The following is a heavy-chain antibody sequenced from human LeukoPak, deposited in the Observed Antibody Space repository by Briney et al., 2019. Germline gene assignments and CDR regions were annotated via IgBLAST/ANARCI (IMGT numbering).Heavy chain of an antibody. CDR1: GGSISSSYYY. CDR3: ARHEDRNWYFDH. J-gene: IGHJ4*02. V-gene: IGHV4-39*01. D-gene: IGHD1-1*01. CDR2: IYYSGST. Sequence: SETLSLTCTVSGGSISSSYYYWGWIRQPPGKGLEWIGTIYYSGSTYYNPSLKSRVTISVDTSKNQFSLKLSSVTAPDTAVYYCARHEDRNWYFDHWGQGALVTVSS.